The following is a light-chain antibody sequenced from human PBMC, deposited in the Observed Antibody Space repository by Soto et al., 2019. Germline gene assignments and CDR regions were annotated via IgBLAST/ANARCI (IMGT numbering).Light chain of an antibody. CDR1: QSVSSK. Sequence: EIVMTQSPATLPVSPGEGATLSCRASQSVSSKLAWYQQKPGQAPRLLIYGASTRATGIPARFSGSGSGTEFTLIISSLQSEDSAVYYCQQYNSWLWTFGQWTKVEIK. V-gene: IGKV3-15*01. J-gene: IGKJ1*01. CDR2: GAS. CDR3: QQYNSWLWT.